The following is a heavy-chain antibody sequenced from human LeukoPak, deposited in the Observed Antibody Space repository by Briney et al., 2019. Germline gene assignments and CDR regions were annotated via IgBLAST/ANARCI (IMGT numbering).Heavy chain of an antibody. CDR1: GFTFSGW. V-gene: IGHV3-7*01. D-gene: IGHD3-16*01. CDR3: ARLVWGTDRYFDL. Sequence: GGSLRLSCAASGFTFSGWMSWHRQAPGKGLEWVANIKQDATAKYYVDSVKGRFTISRDNAKNSLYLDMNSLRAEDTAVYYCARLVWGTDRYFDLWGQGTLVTVSS. J-gene: IGHJ4*02. CDR2: IKQDATAK.